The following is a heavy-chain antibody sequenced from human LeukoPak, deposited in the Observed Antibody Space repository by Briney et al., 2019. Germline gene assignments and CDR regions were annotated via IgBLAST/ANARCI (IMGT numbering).Heavy chain of an antibody. J-gene: IGHJ4*02. CDR2: ISGSGGST. V-gene: IGHV3-23*01. Sequence: GGSLRLSCVASVFTSRGYVMSWVRQAPGKGLEWVSAISGSGGSTYYADSVKGRFTISRDNSKNTLYLQMNSLRAEDTAVYYCAKDEPDRHYGDADYWGQGTLVTVSS. CDR3: AKDEPDRHYGDADY. CDR1: VFTSRGYV. D-gene: IGHD4-17*01.